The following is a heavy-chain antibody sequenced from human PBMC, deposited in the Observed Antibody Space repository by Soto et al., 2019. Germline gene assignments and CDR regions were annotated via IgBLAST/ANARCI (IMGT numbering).Heavy chain of an antibody. CDR1: GGSISSGDYF. Sequence: QVHLQESGPGLVKPSQTLSLTCTVSGGSISSGDYFWSWIRQPPGKGLEWIAYIYSSGGPRYTPSLLVRGTTSRVTSTIQVALVLTSVPAADAAVSFCARDVGQTCSSEAFEMWGHGTMVTVSS. J-gene: IGHJ3*02. CDR2: IYSSGGP. CDR3: ARDVGQTCSSEAFEM. V-gene: IGHV4-30-4*01. D-gene: IGHD6-6*01.